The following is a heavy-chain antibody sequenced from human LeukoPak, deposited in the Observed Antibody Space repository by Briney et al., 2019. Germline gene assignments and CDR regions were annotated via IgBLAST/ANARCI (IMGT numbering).Heavy chain of an antibody. Sequence: PGGSLRLSCAASGFTFSSYGMHWVRQAPGKGVEWVAVIWYDGSNKYYADSVKGRFTISRDNSKNTLYLQMNSLRAEDTAVYYCARDTPYYDSSGYTSPYDYWGQGTLVTVSS. CDR2: IWYDGSNK. CDR1: GFTFSSYG. CDR3: ARDTPYYDSSGYTSPYDY. J-gene: IGHJ4*02. D-gene: IGHD3-22*01. V-gene: IGHV3-33*01.